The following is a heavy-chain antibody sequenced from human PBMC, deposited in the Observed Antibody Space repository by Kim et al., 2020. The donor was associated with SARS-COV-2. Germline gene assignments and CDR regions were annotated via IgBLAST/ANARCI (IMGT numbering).Heavy chain of an antibody. CDR1: GGTFSSYA. V-gene: IGHV1-69*13. D-gene: IGHD1-1*01. CDR2: IIPIFGTA. Sequence: SVKVSCKASGGTFSSYAISWVRQAPGQGLEWMGGIIPIFGTANYAQKFQGRVTITADESTSTAYMELSSLRSEDTAVYYCARRSVRDRYGYYYYGMDVWGQGTTVTVSS. J-gene: IGHJ6*02. CDR3: ARRSVRDRYGYYYYGMDV.